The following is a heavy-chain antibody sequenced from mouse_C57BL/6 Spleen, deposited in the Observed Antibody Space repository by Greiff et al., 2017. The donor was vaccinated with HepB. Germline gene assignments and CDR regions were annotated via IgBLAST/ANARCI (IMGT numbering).Heavy chain of an antibody. J-gene: IGHJ2*01. Sequence: DVKLVESGGDLVKPGGSLKLSCAASGFTFSSYGMSWVRQTPDKRLEWVATISSGGSYTYYPDSVKGRFTISRDNAKNTLYLQMSSLKSEDTAMYYCARDGSSPYYFDYWGQGTTLTVSS. D-gene: IGHD1-1*01. CDR1: GFTFSSYG. CDR3: ARDGSSPYYFDY. CDR2: ISSGGSYT. V-gene: IGHV5-6*02.